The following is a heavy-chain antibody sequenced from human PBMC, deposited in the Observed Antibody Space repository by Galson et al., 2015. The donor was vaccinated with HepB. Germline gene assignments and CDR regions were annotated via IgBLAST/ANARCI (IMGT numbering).Heavy chain of an antibody. CDR1: GFTVSSNY. V-gene: IGHV3-53*01. CDR3: AKDAGGTNSGPFDY. D-gene: IGHD1-1*01. J-gene: IGHJ4*02. CDR2: NDSGGNT. Sequence: SLRLSCAASGFTVSSNYMSWVRQAPGRGLEWVSTINDSGGNTHYADSVKGRFTISRDNSKNTLYLHMNSLRAEDTAVYYCAKDAGGTNSGPFDYWGQGTLVTVSS.